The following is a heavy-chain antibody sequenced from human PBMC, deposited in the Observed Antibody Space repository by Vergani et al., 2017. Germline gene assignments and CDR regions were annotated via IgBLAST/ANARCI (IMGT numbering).Heavy chain of an antibody. CDR2: IYTSGST. J-gene: IGHJ6*02. V-gene: IGHV4-61*02. CDR1: GGSISSGSYY. Sequence: QVQLQESGPGLVKPSQTLSLTCTVSGGSISSGSYYWSWIRQPAGKGLEWIGRIYTSGSTNYNPTLKSRVTISVDTSKNQFSRKLSSVTAADTAVYYCAGVQDYGGYTPYTTSYGMDVWGQGTTVTVSS. CDR3: AGVQDYGGYTPYTTSYGMDV. D-gene: IGHD4-23*01.